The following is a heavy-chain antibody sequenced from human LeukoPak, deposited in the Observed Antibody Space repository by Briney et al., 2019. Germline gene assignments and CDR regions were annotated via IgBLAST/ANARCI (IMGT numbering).Heavy chain of an antibody. V-gene: IGHV4-34*01. CDR1: GGSFSGYY. CDR3: ARAGELIAVAGMNWFDP. Sequence: SETLSLTCAVYGGSFSGYYWSWIRQPPGKGLEWIGEINHSGSTNYNPSLKSRVTISVDTSKNQFSLKLSSVTAADTAVYYCARAGELIAVAGMNWFDPWGQGILATVSS. J-gene: IGHJ5*02. D-gene: IGHD6-19*01. CDR2: INHSGST.